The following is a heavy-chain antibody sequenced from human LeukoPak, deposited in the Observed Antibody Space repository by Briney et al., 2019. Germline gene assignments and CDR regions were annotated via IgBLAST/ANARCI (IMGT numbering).Heavy chain of an antibody. V-gene: IGHV4-38-2*01. CDR1: GGSFSGYY. D-gene: IGHD3-10*01. CDR3: ARAGFGDFKFDP. J-gene: IGHJ5*02. Sequence: SETLSLTCAVYGGSFSGYYWGWIRQPPGKGLEWIGSIYHSGSTYYNPSLKSRVTISVDTSKNQFSLKLSSVTAADTAVYYCARAGFGDFKFDPWGQGTLVTVSS. CDR2: IYHSGST.